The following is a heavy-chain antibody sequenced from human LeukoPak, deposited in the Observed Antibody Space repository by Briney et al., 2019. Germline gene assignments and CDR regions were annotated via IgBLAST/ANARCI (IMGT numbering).Heavy chain of an antibody. CDR2: IYYSGST. Sequence: SSETLSLTCTVSGGSISSYYWSWIRQPPGKGLEWIGYIYYSGSTNYNPSLKSRVTISVDTSKNQFSLKLSSVTAADTAVYYCARGRGHYYDTPFDYWGQGTLVTVSS. CDR1: GGSISSYY. CDR3: ARGRGHYYDTPFDY. J-gene: IGHJ4*02. V-gene: IGHV4-59*01. D-gene: IGHD3-22*01.